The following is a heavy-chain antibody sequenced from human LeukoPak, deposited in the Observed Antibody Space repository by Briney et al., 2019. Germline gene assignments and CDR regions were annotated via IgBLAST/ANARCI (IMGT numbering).Heavy chain of an antibody. D-gene: IGHD6-13*01. V-gene: IGHV4-34*01. J-gene: IGHJ3*02. CDR3: AGSGYSSSWYVKSAFDT. CDR2: INHSGST. Sequence: SETLSLTCAVYGGSFSGYYWSWIRQPPGKGLEWIGEINHSGSTNYNPSLKSRVTISVDTSKNQFSLKLSSVTAADTAVYYCAGSGYSSSWYVKSAFDTWGQGTMVTVSS. CDR1: GGSFSGYY.